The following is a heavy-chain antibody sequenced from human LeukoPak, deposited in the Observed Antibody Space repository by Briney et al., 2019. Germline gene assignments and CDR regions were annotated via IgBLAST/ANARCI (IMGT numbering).Heavy chain of an antibody. CDR1: GFTSSSYS. CDR3: ATPIGSYYDSSGYYYY. V-gene: IGHV3-7*01. J-gene: IGHJ4*01. D-gene: IGHD3-22*01. Sequence: GGSLRLSCAASGFTSSSYSMRWVRQAPGEGLEWVANIKKDGGEKYYVASVKGRFTSSRGNAKHSIYMQVHSLRAEETAVYYCATPIGSYYDSSGYYYYWGDGTLVTVSS. CDR2: IKKDGGEK.